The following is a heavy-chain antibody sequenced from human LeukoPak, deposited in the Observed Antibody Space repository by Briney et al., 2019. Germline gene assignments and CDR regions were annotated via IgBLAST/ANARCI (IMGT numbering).Heavy chain of an antibody. CDR3: AKGTSDWYGSGSYYYFDY. J-gene: IGHJ4*02. V-gene: IGHV3-23*01. Sequence: GGSLRLSCAASEFIFSSYAMSWVRQAPGKGLEWVSAISGSGGSTYYADSVKGRFTISRDNSKNTLYLQMNNLRAEDTAVYYCAKGTSDWYGSGSYYYFDYWGQGTLVTVSS. CDR1: EFIFSSYA. D-gene: IGHD3-10*01. CDR2: ISGSGGST.